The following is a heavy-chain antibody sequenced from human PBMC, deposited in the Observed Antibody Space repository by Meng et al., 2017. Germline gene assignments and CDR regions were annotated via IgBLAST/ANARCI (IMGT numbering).Heavy chain of an antibody. CDR2: LNAGNGDT. V-gene: IGHV1-3*01. D-gene: IGHD2-15*01. CDR3: ARDSCTGGICYRGSFDY. CDR1: GYTFTSSA. J-gene: IGHJ4*02. Sequence: QARLVQTGAEVKAPGASVKVSCNASGYTFTSSAMHWVRQAPGQCLEWMGWLNAGNGDTKYSQKFQGRVTITRDSSASTAYMELSSLRSEDTAVYYCARDSCTGGICYRGSFDYWTQGTLVTVSS.